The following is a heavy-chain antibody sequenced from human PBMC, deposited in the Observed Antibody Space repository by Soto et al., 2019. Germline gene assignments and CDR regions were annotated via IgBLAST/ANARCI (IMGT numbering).Heavy chain of an antibody. D-gene: IGHD3-22*01. V-gene: IGHV5-51*01. J-gene: IGHJ3*02. CDR2: IYPGDSDT. CDR3: ARQREVVVYHDAFDI. Sequence: SLQISFKASGYSFTSYWIGRVRQMHGKGLEWMGIIYPGDSDTRYSPSFQGQVTISADKSISTAYLQWSSLKASDTAMYYCARQREVVVYHDAFDIWGQGTMVTVSS. CDR1: GYSFTSYW.